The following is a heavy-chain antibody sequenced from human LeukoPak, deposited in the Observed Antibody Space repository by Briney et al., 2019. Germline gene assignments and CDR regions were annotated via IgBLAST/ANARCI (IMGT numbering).Heavy chain of an antibody. CDR1: GFTFSDYY. CDR2: NSSSGSTI. Sequence: PGGSLRLSCTASGFTFSDYYMSWIRQAPGKALEWCSFNSSSGSTIYYADSMKGRFTISRDNAKNSVYLQMNSLRAEDTAVYYCARGLGYCSGGSCPRRAFDIWGQGTVVTVSS. D-gene: IGHD2-15*01. CDR3: ARGLGYCSGGSCPRRAFDI. V-gene: IGHV3-11*01. J-gene: IGHJ3*02.